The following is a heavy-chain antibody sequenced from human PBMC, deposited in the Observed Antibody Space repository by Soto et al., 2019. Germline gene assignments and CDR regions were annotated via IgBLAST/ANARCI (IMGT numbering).Heavy chain of an antibody. D-gene: IGHD6-19*01. V-gene: IGHV4-4*07. CDR3: ARDRYGWYPGFDLDV. CDR2: VHVSGGT. J-gene: IGHJ6*02. CDR1: GESIGNFY. Sequence: SETLSLTCSVSGESIGNFYWSWIRQSAGKGLEWIGHVHVSGGTNYNAPLQSRVTMSVDTSSNHVSLQLTSLTVADTAVYYCARDRYGWYPGFDLDVWGPGTTVTVSS.